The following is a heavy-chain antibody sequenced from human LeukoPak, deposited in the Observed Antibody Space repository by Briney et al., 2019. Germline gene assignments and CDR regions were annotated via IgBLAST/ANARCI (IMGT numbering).Heavy chain of an antibody. D-gene: IGHD5-12*01. J-gene: IGHJ4*02. CDR2: MSSGGYSE. CDR1: GFTFSNYA. V-gene: IGHV3-23*01. CDR3: AKGGYSGYDYYFDY. Sequence: GGSLRLSCAASGFTFSNYAMSWVRQAPGKGLEWVSVMSSGGYSEYYSDSVRGRFTISRDNAKNSLYLQMNSLRAEDMALYYCAKGGYSGYDYYFDYWGQGTLVTVSS.